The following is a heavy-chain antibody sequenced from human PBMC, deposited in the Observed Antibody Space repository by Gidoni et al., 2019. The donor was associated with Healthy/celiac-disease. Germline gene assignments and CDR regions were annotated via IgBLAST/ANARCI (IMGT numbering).Heavy chain of an antibody. CDR2: INAGNGNT. D-gene: IGHD5-12*01. Sequence: QVQLVQYGAEVKKPGASVKVSCKAAGYTFTSYAMHWVRQAPGQRLEWMGWINAGNGNTKYSQKFQGRVTITRDTSASTAYMELSSLRSEDTAVYYCARDSWSGYDSQGVDYWGQGTLVTVSS. V-gene: IGHV1-3*01. CDR1: GYTFTSYA. J-gene: IGHJ4*02. CDR3: ARDSWSGYDSQGVDY.